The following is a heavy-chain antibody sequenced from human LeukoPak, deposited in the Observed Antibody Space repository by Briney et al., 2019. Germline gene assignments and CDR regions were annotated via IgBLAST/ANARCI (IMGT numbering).Heavy chain of an antibody. D-gene: IGHD2-21*02. CDR2: INPNSGGT. Sequence: ASVKVSCKASGYTFTGYYMHWVRQAPGQGLEWMGWINPNSGGTNYAQKFQGRVTMTRDTPISTAYMELSRLRSDDTAVYYCARGVTARGFYYYMDVWGKGTTVTISS. V-gene: IGHV1-2*02. J-gene: IGHJ6*03. CDR1: GYTFTGYY. CDR3: ARGVTARGFYYYMDV.